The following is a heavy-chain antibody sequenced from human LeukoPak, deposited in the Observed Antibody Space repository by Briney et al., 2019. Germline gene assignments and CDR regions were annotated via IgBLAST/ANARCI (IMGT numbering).Heavy chain of an antibody. CDR2: IDQDGSDK. CDR3: ARGKAFRSGSYYIGYFDY. CDR1: GFTLSDFW. D-gene: IGHD3-10*01. J-gene: IGHJ4*02. V-gene: IGHV3-7*01. Sequence: GGSLRLSCAASGFTLSDFWMSWVRQAPGKGLEWVANIDQDGSDKNYVGSVKGRFTISRENAKNSLYLQMNSLRAGDTAVYYCARGKAFRSGSYYIGYFDYWGQGTLVTVSS.